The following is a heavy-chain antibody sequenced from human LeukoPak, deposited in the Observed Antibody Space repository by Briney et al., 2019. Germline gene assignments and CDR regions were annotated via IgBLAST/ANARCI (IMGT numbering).Heavy chain of an antibody. Sequence: SETLSLTCTVSGGSISTYYWSWIRQPPGKGLEWIGYIYYSGNTYYNPSLKSRVTISVDTSKNQFSLKLSSVTAADTAVYYCARLAADSGSYYDYWGQGTLVTVSS. CDR3: ARLAADSGSYYDY. CDR1: GGSISTYY. V-gene: IGHV4-59*12. CDR2: IYYSGNT. J-gene: IGHJ4*02. D-gene: IGHD3-10*01.